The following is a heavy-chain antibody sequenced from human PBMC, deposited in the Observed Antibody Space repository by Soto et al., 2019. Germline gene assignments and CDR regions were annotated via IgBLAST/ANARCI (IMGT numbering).Heavy chain of an antibody. Sequence: EVQLVQSGAEVKKPGESLRISCKGSGYSFTSYWISWVRQMPGKGLEWMGRIDPSDSYTNYSPSFQGHVTISADKSISTAYPQWRSLKASDTAMYYCARHVPSQYTAMVPFDPWGQGTLVTVSS. CDR2: IDPSDSYT. J-gene: IGHJ5*02. V-gene: IGHV5-10-1*01. CDR1: GYSFTSYW. D-gene: IGHD5-18*01. CDR3: ARHVPSQYTAMVPFDP.